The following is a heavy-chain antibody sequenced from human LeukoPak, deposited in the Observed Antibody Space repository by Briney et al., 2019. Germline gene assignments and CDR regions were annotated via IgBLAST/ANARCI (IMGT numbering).Heavy chain of an antibody. CDR1: GFSFSSYG. Sequence: GGSLRLSCAASGFSFSSYGMHWVRQAPGKGLEWVAVIWYDGSNKNYADSVKGRFTISRDNSKNMLYLQMNSLRVEDTAVYYCATHGVLWGQGTVVSVPS. CDR2: IWYDGSNK. V-gene: IGHV3-33*01. CDR3: ATHGVL. D-gene: IGHD4/OR15-4a*01. J-gene: IGHJ4*02.